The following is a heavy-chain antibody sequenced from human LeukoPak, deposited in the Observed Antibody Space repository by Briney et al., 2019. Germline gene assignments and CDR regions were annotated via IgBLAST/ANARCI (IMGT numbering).Heavy chain of an antibody. J-gene: IGHJ5*02. CDR3: ARGGSTVVVPAAKTPHDNWFDP. Sequence: GGSLRLSCAASGFTFSSYSMNWVRQAPGKGLEWVSYISSSSSTIYYADSVKGRFTISRDNAMNSLYLQMNSLRAEDTAVYYCARGGSTVVVPAAKTPHDNWFDPWGQGTLVTVSS. V-gene: IGHV3-48*04. CDR1: GFTFSSYS. D-gene: IGHD2-2*01. CDR2: ISSSSSTI.